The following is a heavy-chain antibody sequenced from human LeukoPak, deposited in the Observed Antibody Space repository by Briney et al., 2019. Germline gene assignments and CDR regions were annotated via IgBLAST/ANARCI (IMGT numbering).Heavy chain of an antibody. V-gene: IGHV1-2*02. CDR2: INPNSGGT. D-gene: IGHD3-22*01. CDR3: ATLESKYYDSSGYYGDY. J-gene: IGHJ4*02. CDR1: GYTFTDYY. Sequence: ASVKVSCKTSGYTFTDYYLHWVRQAPGQGLEWMGWINPNSGGTNYAQKFQGRVTMTRDTSISTAYMELSRLRSDDTAVYYCATLESKYYDSSGYYGDYWGQGTLVTVSS.